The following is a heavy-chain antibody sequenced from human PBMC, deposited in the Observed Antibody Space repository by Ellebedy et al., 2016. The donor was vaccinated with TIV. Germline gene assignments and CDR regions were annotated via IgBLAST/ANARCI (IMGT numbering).Heavy chain of an antibody. CDR1: GGSISSYY. Sequence: SETLSLTCTVSGGSISSYYWSWIRQPPGKGLEWIGSIYYSGSTYYNPSLKSRVTISVDTSKNQFSLKLSSVTAADTAVYYCARSLETSFRGVIGAFDIWGQGTMVTVSS. J-gene: IGHJ3*02. CDR2: IYYSGST. CDR3: ARSLETSFRGVIGAFDI. D-gene: IGHD3-10*01. V-gene: IGHV4-59*05.